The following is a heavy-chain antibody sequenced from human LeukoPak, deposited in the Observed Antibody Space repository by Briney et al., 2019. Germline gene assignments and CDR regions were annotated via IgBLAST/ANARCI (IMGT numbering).Heavy chain of an antibody. Sequence: SETLSLTCTVSGGSISSSSYYWGWIRQPPGKGLEWIGSIYYSGSTYYNPSLKSRVTISVDTSKNQFSLKLSSVTAADTAVYYCARTNGSGSYYSRMVWFDPWGQGTLVTVSS. J-gene: IGHJ5*02. V-gene: IGHV4-39*07. CDR2: IYYSGST. D-gene: IGHD3-10*01. CDR3: ARTNGSGSYYSRMVWFDP. CDR1: GGSISSSSYY.